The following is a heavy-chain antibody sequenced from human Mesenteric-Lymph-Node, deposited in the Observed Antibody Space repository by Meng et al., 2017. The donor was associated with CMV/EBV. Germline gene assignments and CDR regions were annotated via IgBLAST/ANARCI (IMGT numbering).Heavy chain of an antibody. V-gene: IGHV4-39*07. D-gene: IGHD3-3*01. CDR2: IYYSGST. J-gene: IGHJ4*02. Sequence: SETLSLTCTVSGGSISSSSYYWGWIRQSPGKGLEWIRSIYYSGSTYYNPSLKSRVTISVDTSKNQFSLKLSSVTAADTAVYYCARVAIFGVYYDYWGQGTLVTVSS. CDR3: ARVAIFGVYYDY. CDR1: GGSISSSSYY.